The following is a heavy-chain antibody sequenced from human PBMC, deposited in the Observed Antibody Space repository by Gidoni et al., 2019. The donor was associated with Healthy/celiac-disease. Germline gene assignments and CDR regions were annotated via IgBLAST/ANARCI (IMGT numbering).Heavy chain of an antibody. CDR1: GFSLSTSGVG. D-gene: IGHD3-22*01. Sequence: QITLKESGPTLVKPTQTLTLTCTFSGFSLSTSGVGVGWIRQPPGKALEWLALIYWNDDKRYSPSLKSRLTITKDTSKNQVVLTMTNMDPVDTATYYCAHETRKIYYYDSSGYYYVEAFDIWGQGTMVTVSS. J-gene: IGHJ3*02. V-gene: IGHV2-5*01. CDR2: IYWNDDK. CDR3: AHETRKIYYYDSSGYYYVEAFDI.